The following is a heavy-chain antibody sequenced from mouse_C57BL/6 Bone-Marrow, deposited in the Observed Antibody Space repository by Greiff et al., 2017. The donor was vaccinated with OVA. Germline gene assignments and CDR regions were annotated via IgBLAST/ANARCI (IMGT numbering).Heavy chain of an antibody. Sequence: QVQLQQSGAELARPGASVKMSCKASGYTFTSYTMHWVKQRPGQGLEWIGYINPSSGYTKYNQKFKDKATLTADKSSSTAYMQLSSLTSEDSAFYYCASYYYGSKSWFAYWGQGTLVTVSA. CDR3: ASYYYGSKSWFAY. J-gene: IGHJ3*01. CDR1: GYTFTSYT. V-gene: IGHV1-4*01. D-gene: IGHD1-1*01. CDR2: INPSSGYT.